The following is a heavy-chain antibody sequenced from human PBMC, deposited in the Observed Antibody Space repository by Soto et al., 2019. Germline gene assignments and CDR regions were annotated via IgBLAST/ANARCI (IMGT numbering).Heavy chain of an antibody. CDR2: VHYSGNT. J-gene: IGHJ5*02. CDR3: ARQDRVVAEGRWFDP. Sequence: SETLSLTCTVSGYSISSGYHWAWIRQPPGKGLEWLGSVHYSGNTYYNPSLKSRLTISVDKSKNQFSLNLGSVTAADTAVYYCARQDRVVAEGRWFDPWGQGTLVTVS. CDR1: GYSISSGYH. D-gene: IGHD2-15*01. V-gene: IGHV4-38-2*02.